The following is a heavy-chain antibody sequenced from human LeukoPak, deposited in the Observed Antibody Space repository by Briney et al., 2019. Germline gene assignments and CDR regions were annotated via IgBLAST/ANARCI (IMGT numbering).Heavy chain of an antibody. J-gene: IGHJ3*02. Sequence: PGGSLRLSCAASGFAFSYYGMHWVRQAPGKGLEWVSVIYSGGSTYYADSVKGRFTISRDNSKNTLYLQMNSLRAEDTAVYYCARVVVEMATILAFDIWGQGTMVTVSS. CDR3: ARVVVEMATILAFDI. CDR2: IYSGGST. V-gene: IGHV3-NL1*01. D-gene: IGHD5-24*01. CDR1: GFAFSYYG.